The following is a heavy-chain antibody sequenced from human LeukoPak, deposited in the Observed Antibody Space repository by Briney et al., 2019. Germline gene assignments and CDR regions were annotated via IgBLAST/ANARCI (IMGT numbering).Heavy chain of an antibody. V-gene: IGHV4-61*02. CDR3: AKGSKVVLFTRDHYMDV. J-gene: IGHJ6*03. CDR2: IYTSGST. Sequence: SQTLSLTCTVSGGSISSGSYYWSWIRQPAGKGLEWIGRIYTSGSTNYNPSPKSRVTISVDTSKNQFSLKLSSVTAADTAVYYCAKGSKVVLFTRDHYMDVWGKGTTVTMSS. CDR1: GGSISSGSYY. D-gene: IGHD3-22*01.